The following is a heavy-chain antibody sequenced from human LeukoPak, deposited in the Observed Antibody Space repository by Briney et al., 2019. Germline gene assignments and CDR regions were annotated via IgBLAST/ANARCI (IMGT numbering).Heavy chain of an antibody. CDR2: IRSKANSYAT. D-gene: IGHD4-23*01. V-gene: IGHV3-73*01. CDR3: TRDYIIYGGNSGFDY. Sequence: QPGGSLKLSCAASGFTFSGSAIHWVRQASGKGLEWVGRIRSKANSYATAYAASVKGRFTISRDDSKSIAYLQMNSLNTEDTAVYYCTRDYIIYGGNSGFDYWGQGTLVTVSS. J-gene: IGHJ4*02. CDR1: GFTFSGSA.